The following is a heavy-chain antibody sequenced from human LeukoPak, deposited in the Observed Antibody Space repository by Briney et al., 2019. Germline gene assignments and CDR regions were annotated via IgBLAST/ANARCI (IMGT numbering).Heavy chain of an antibody. Sequence: PGGSLRLSCAASGFTFSSYGMHWVRQAPGKGLEWVAVISYDGSNKYYADSVKGRFTISRDNSKNTLYLQMNSLRAEDTAVYYCAKELPRTGYSSGWNGMDVWGQGTTVTVSS. D-gene: IGHD6-19*01. J-gene: IGHJ6*02. V-gene: IGHV3-30*18. CDR3: AKELPRTGYSSGWNGMDV. CDR2: ISYDGSNK. CDR1: GFTFSSYG.